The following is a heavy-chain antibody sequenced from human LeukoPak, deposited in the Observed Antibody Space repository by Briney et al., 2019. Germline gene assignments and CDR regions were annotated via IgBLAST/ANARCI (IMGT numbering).Heavy chain of an antibody. Sequence: SETLSLTCTVSGGSISSYYWRWIRQPLGKGLEWIGYIYYSGSTNYNPSLKSRVTISVDTSKNQFSLKLSSVTAADTAVYYCARARDYYDSSGYYYRNEYYIDYWGQGTLVTVSS. D-gene: IGHD3-22*01. CDR3: ARARDYYDSSGYYYRNEYYIDY. CDR2: IYYSGST. J-gene: IGHJ4*02. V-gene: IGHV4-59*01. CDR1: GGSISSYY.